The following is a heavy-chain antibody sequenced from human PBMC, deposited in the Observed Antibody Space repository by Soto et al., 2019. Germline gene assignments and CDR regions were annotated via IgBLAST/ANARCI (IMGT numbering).Heavy chain of an antibody. J-gene: IGHJ4*02. CDR2: INPNSGGT. Sequence: SVKVSCKASGYTFTGYYMNWVRQAPGQGLEWMGWINPNSGGTNYAQKFQGRVTMTRDTSISTAYMELSRLRSDDTAVYYCESDLIGYGGGWIFDYWGEGTLGSVTS. D-gene: IGHD6-19*01. CDR1: GYTFTGYY. CDR3: ESDLIGYGGGWIFDY. V-gene: IGHV1-2*02.